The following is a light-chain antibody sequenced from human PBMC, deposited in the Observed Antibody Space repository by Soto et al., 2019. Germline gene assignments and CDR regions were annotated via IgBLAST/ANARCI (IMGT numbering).Light chain of an antibody. CDR2: GAS. CDR1: QSVNTN. J-gene: IGKJ1*01. CDR3: QQYDQWWT. Sequence: KVMTLSPATLSVSLGERATFSCLASQSVNTNLAWYQLKPGQAPRLLVYGASIRATGIPARFSGSGSGTEYSLTTSSLQSEDFGVYFCQQYDQWWTVGQGTKVDIK. V-gene: IGKV3-15*01.